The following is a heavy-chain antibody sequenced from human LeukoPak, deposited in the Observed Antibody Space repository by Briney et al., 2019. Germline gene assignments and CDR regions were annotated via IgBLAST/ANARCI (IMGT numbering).Heavy chain of an antibody. CDR2: ISSSSTI. CDR3: ARDRNPTIAAAGLFDY. V-gene: IGHV3-48*01. CDR1: GFTFSSYS. J-gene: IGHJ4*02. Sequence: GGSLRLSCAASGFTFSSYSMNWVRQAPGKGLEWVSYISSSSTIYYADSVKGRFTISRDNAKNSLYLQMNSLRAEDTAVYYCARDRNPTIAAAGLFDYWGQGTLVTVSS. D-gene: IGHD6-13*01.